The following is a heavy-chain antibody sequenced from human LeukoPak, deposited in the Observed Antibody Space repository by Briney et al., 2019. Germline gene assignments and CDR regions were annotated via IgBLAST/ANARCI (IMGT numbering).Heavy chain of an antibody. CDR3: ARAVYYYDSSGYYYFDY. D-gene: IGHD3-22*01. Sequence: GGSLRLSCAASGFTFSSYSMNWVRQAPGKGLEWVSSISSSSSYIYYADSVKGRFTISRDNAKNSLYLQMNCLRAEDTAVYYCARAVYYYDSSGYYYFDYWGQGTLVTVSS. V-gene: IGHV3-21*01. CDR1: GFTFSSYS. CDR2: ISSSSSYI. J-gene: IGHJ4*02.